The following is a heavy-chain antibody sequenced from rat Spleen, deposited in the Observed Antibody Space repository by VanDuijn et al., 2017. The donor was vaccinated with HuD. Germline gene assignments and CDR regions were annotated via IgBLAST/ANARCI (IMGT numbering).Heavy chain of an antibody. J-gene: IGHJ1*01. D-gene: IGHD5-1*01. CDR3: VRLLGAPDWYFDF. Sequence: EVQLVESGGGLVQPGSPLKLSCAASGLTFSNYYMAGIRQAPGKGLEWVASITNTGGNTYYPTSVKGRFTISRDNARSTLYLQMDSLRSEDTATYYCVRLLGAPDWYFDFWGPGTMVTVSS. V-gene: IGHV5-25*01. CDR2: ITNTGGNT. CDR1: GLTFSNYY.